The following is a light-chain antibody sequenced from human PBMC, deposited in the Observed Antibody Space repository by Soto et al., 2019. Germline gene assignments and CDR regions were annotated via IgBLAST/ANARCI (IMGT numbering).Light chain of an antibody. J-gene: IGKJ3*01. V-gene: IGKV1-5*03. CDR1: QSISSW. Sequence: DIPMTQSPSTLSASVGDRVTITCRASQSISSWLAWYQQKPGKAPKLLIYKASSLESEVPSRFSGSGSGTEFTLTISSLQPDDFATYYCQQYNSGGFTFGPGTKVDIK. CDR2: KAS. CDR3: QQYNSGGFT.